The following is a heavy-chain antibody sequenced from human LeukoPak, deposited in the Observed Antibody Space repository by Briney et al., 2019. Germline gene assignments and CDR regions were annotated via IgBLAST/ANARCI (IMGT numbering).Heavy chain of an antibody. V-gene: IGHV4-34*01. CDR3: VVSPNQDFFDY. CDR1: GGSFSGYY. CDR2: INHSGST. Sequence: SETLSLTCAVYGGSFSGYYWSWIRQPPGKGLEWIGEINHSGSTNYNPSLKSRVTMSVDTSKSQFSLNLNSLTAADTAVYYCVVSPNQDFFDYWGQGPLVTVSS. J-gene: IGHJ4*02.